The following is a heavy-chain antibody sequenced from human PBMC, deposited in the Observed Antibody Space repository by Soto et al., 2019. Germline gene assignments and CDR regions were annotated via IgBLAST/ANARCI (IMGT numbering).Heavy chain of an antibody. CDR2: ISGSGGDT. Sequence: GGSLRLSCAASGFTFSTYAMSWVRQAPGKGLEWVSVISGSGGDTYYADSVKGRFTIARDNSKNTLSLQMNSLRAEDTAVYYCAKARGIITTATGSYWGQGTQVTVSS. V-gene: IGHV3-23*01. D-gene: IGHD3-10*01. CDR1: GFTFSTYA. J-gene: IGHJ1*01. CDR3: AKARGIITTATGSY.